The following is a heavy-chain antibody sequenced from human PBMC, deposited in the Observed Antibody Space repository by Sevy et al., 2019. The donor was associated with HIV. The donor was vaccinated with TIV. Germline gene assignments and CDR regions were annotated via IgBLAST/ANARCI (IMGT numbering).Heavy chain of an antibody. Sequence: GGSLRLSCAASGFTFSSYGMHWVRQAPGKGLEWVAVIWYDGSEKYYADSVKGRFTISRDNSKNTLYRQMNSLRAEDTAVYYCAKGACSGGSCYWGGDYYYYYMDVWGKGTTVTVSS. J-gene: IGHJ6*03. V-gene: IGHV3-33*06. CDR3: AKGACSGGSCYWGGDYYYYYMDV. D-gene: IGHD2-15*01. CDR2: IWYDGSEK. CDR1: GFTFSSYG.